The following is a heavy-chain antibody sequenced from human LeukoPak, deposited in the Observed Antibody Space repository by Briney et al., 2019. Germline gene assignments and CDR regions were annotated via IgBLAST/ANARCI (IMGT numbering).Heavy chain of an antibody. CDR1: GFTFSSSA. CDR3: ARDRDSSGWYEGFDY. Sequence: GGSLRLSCAASGFTFSSSAMQWVRQAPDKGLEWVAVISYDGSNKYYADSVKGRFTISRDNSKNTLYLQMNSLRADDMAVYYCARDRDSSGWYEGFDYWGQGTLVTVSS. J-gene: IGHJ4*02. CDR2: ISYDGSNK. V-gene: IGHV3-30-3*01. D-gene: IGHD6-19*01.